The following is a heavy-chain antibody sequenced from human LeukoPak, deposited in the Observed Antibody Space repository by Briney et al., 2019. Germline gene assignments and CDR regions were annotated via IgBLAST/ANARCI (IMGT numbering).Heavy chain of an antibody. V-gene: IGHV3-74*01. D-gene: IGHD4-17*01. CDR2: TNNDGSDT. CDR3: GPLDYGD. Sequence: GGSLRLSCAASGFTTSDYWMHWARQAPGKGLVWVSGTNNDGSDTYYADSVKGRFTISRDNAKNTLDLQMNSLRVEDTAVYYCGPLDYGDWGQGTLVTVSS. J-gene: IGHJ4*02. CDR1: GFTTSDYW.